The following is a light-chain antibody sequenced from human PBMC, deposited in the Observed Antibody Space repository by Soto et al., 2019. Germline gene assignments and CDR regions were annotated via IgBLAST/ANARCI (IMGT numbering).Light chain of an antibody. CDR2: GAS. Sequence: EIVMTQSPATLSVSPGERATLSCRASQSVSSNLAWYQQKPGQAPRLLISGASTRATGIPARFSGSGSGTDFTLTISSLQSEDFAVYYCQHYNNWPWTFGPGTQVEIK. CDR1: QSVSSN. V-gene: IGKV3-15*01. CDR3: QHYNNWPWT. J-gene: IGKJ1*01.